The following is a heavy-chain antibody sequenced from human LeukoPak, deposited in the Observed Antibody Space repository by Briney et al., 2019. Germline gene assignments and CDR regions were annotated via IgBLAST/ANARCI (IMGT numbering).Heavy chain of an antibody. D-gene: IGHD3-10*01. CDR3: ARANLGWFDP. J-gene: IGHJ5*02. Sequence: PSETLSLTCAVYGGSFSGYYWSWIRQPPGKGLEWIGEINHSGSTNYNPSLKSRVTISVDTSKNQFSLKLRSVTAADTAVYYCARANLGWFDPWGQGTLVTVSS. CDR1: GGSFSGYY. CDR2: INHSGST. V-gene: IGHV4-34*01.